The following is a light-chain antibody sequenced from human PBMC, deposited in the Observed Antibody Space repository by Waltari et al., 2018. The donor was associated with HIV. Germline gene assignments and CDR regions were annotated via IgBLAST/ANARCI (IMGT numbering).Light chain of an antibody. CDR2: GAS. CDR1: QSVSSSY. J-gene: IGKJ1*01. CDR3: QQYGDSRWT. Sequence: EIVLTQSPGTLSSSPGERATLSCRASQSVSSSYLAWYQQRRSQAPRLLIYGASSRATGIPDRFSGSGSGTDFTLTISRLEPEDFAVYYCQQYGDSRWTFGQGTKVEIK. V-gene: IGKV3-20*01.